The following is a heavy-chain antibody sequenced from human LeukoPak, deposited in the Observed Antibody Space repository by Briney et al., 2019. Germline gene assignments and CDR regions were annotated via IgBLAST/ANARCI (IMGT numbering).Heavy chain of an antibody. Sequence: PSETLSLTCTVSGGSISGYYWSWLRHPPGKGLEWIGYRYYSGSSNYNPSLKSRVTISVDTSKNQFSLKMSSVTSADTAVYYCATASGSGSNWYFDVWGRGTLVTVSS. D-gene: IGHD3-10*01. CDR2: RYYSGSS. J-gene: IGHJ2*01. CDR1: GGSISGYY. CDR3: ATASGSGSNWYFDV. V-gene: IGHV4-59*01.